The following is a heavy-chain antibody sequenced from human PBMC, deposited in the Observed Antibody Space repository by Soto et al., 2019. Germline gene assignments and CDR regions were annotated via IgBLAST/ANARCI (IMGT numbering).Heavy chain of an antibody. Sequence: GGSLRLSCAASGFTFSSYAMSWVRQAPGKGLEWVSAISGSGGSTYYADSVKGRFTISRDNSKNTLYLQMNSLRAEDTAVYYCAKLEAENHELYSGYDLVYYYGMDVWGQGTTVTVSS. CDR2: ISGSGGST. CDR1: GFTFSSYA. D-gene: IGHD5-12*01. V-gene: IGHV3-23*01. J-gene: IGHJ6*02. CDR3: AKLEAENHELYSGYDLVYYYGMDV.